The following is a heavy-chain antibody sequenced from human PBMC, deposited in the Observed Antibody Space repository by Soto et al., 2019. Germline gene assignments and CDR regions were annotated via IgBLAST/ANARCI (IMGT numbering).Heavy chain of an antibody. D-gene: IGHD2-2*01. Sequence: PSETLSLTCAVYGGSFSGYYWSWIRQPPGKGLEWIGEINHSGSTNYNPSLKSRVTISVDTSKNQFSLKLSSVTAADTAVYYCARGFKLNRWRGGRVVPAAVDYWGQGTLVTVSS. CDR2: INHSGST. V-gene: IGHV4-34*01. CDR1: GGSFSGYY. J-gene: IGHJ4*02. CDR3: ARGFKLNRWRGGRVVPAAVDY.